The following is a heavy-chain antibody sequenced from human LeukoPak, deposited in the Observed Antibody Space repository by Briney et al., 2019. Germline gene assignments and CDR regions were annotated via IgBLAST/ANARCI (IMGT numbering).Heavy chain of an antibody. V-gene: IGHV4-34*01. CDR1: GGSFSGYF. D-gene: IGHD2-21*01. Sequence: SETLSLTCALYGGSFSGYFWSWIRQAPGKGLDWIGEITHSGDTNCNPSLKSRVTISLDTSKNQFSLKLKSVTVADTAVYYCARDRDRYGGTDYWGQGTLVTVSS. CDR3: ARDRDRYGGTDY. CDR2: ITHSGDT. J-gene: IGHJ4*02.